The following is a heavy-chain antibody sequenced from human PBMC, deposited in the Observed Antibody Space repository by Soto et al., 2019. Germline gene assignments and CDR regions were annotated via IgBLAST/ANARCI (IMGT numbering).Heavy chain of an antibody. CDR3: TTEIHGLFDYGDHGY. Sequence: EVQLVESGGGLVKPGGSLRLSCAASGFTFSDAWMTWVRQAPGKGLEWVGRIKSKTDGGTADYAAPVKGRFNISRDDSKNTRYLQVNSLKTEDTALYYCTTEIHGLFDYGDHGYWGQGTLVTVSS. D-gene: IGHD4-17*01. CDR1: GFTFSDAW. CDR2: IKSKTDGGTA. V-gene: IGHV3-15*01. J-gene: IGHJ4*02.